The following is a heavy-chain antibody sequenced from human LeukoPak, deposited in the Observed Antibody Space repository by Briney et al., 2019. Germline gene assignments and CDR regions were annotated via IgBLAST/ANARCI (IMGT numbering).Heavy chain of an antibody. CDR3: ARIRDGYNDAYDI. CDR1: GYSFTTYY. J-gene: IGHJ3*02. V-gene: IGHV1-46*01. Sequence: GASVKVSCKTSGYSFTTYYMHWVRQAPGQGLEWMGRSHPSGDSATHAQKFQDRVTMTSDMSTTTFYMELSSLRSEDTAVYYCARIRDGYNDAYDIWGQGTVVTVPS. CDR2: SHPSGDSA. D-gene: IGHD5-24*01.